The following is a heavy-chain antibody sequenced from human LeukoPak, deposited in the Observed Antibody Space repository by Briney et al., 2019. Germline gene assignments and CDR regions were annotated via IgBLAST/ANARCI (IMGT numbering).Heavy chain of an antibody. D-gene: IGHD3-3*01. CDR1: GFTFSTYG. Sequence: GGSLRLSCAASGFTFSTYGMSWVRQAPGKGLEWVSFISGSGGSTYYADSVKGRFTISRDNSKNTVYLQMNGLRAEDTAVYYCAKWRSRSYDAFDIWGQGTMVTVSS. CDR3: AKWRSRSYDAFDI. J-gene: IGHJ3*02. V-gene: IGHV3-23*01. CDR2: ISGSGGST.